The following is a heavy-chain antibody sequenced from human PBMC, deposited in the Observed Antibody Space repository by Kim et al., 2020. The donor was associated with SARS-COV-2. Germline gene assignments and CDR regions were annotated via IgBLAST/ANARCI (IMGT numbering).Heavy chain of an antibody. J-gene: IGHJ4*02. CDR1: GFTVSSNY. Sequence: GGSLRLSCAASGFTVSSNYMSWVRQAPGKGLEWVSVIYSGGSTYYADSVKGRFTISRDNSKNTLYLQMNSLRAEDTAVYYCARSPFFYYYDSSGYYTDSDYWGQGTLVTVSS. D-gene: IGHD3-22*01. V-gene: IGHV3-66*01. CDR2: IYSGGST. CDR3: ARSPFFYYYDSSGYYTDSDY.